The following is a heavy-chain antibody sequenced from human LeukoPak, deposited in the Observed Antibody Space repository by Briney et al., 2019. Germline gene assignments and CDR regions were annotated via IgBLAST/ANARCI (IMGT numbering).Heavy chain of an antibody. V-gene: IGHV3-21*01. D-gene: IGHD3-10*02. CDR2: ISTSSSYI. CDR3: AELGITMIGGV. J-gene: IGHJ6*04. Sequence: GGSLRLSCAASGFIFSSYNMKWVRQAPGKGLEWVSSISTSSSYIYYGDSVKGRFTISRDNAKNSLYLQMNSLRAEDTAVYYCAELGITMIGGVWGKGTTVTISS. CDR1: GFIFSSYN.